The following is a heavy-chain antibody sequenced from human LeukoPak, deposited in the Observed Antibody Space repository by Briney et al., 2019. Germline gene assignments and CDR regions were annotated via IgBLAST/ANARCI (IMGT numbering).Heavy chain of an antibody. D-gene: IGHD4-17*01. CDR2: MNPNSGNT. Sequence: ASVKVSCKASGYTFTSYDINWVRQATGQGLEWMGWMNPNSGNTGYAQKFQGRVTMTRNTSISTAYMELSSLRSGDTAVYYCARLRLRPRVWYFDLWGRGTLVTVSS. CDR3: ARLRLRPRVWYFDL. J-gene: IGHJ2*01. V-gene: IGHV1-8*01. CDR1: GYTFTSYD.